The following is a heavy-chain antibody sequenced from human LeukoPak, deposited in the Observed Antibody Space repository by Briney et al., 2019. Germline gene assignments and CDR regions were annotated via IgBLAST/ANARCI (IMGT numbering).Heavy chain of an antibody. CDR2: MNPNSGNT. Sequence: ASAKVSCKASGYTFTSYDINWVRQATGQGLEWMGWMNPNSGNTGYAQKFQGRVTMTRNTSISTAYMELSSLRSEDTAVYYCARGNYYDSSGYSRKYFDYWGQGTLVTVSS. CDR3: ARGNYYDSSGYSRKYFDY. CDR1: GYTFTSYD. J-gene: IGHJ4*02. V-gene: IGHV1-8*01. D-gene: IGHD3-22*01.